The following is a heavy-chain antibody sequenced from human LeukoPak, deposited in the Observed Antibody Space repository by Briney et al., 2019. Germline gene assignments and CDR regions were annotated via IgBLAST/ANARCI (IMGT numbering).Heavy chain of an antibody. CDR1: GFTFSSNW. V-gene: IGHV3-74*01. CDR2: INPDGSTT. J-gene: IGHJ5*02. CDR3: TRDLKA. Sequence: GGSLRLSCAASGFTFSSNWMHWVRQAPGKGLVWVSRINPDGSTTNYADPVKGRFAISRDNAKNTVYLQMNSLRVEDTAVYYCTRDLKAWGQGTLVTVSS.